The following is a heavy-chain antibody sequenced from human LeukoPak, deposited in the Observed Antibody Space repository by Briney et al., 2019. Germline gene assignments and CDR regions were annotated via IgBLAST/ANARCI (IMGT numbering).Heavy chain of an antibody. Sequence: ASVTVSCKASGYTFTSYSMHWVRQAPGQGLEWMGIINPGGGGTNYAQKFQGRVTTSRDTSTSTVYMELSSLKSEDTAVYYCARSFDSSAYIYFDYWGQGTLVTVSS. V-gene: IGHV1-46*01. J-gene: IGHJ4*02. D-gene: IGHD3-22*01. CDR3: ARSFDSSAYIYFDY. CDR2: INPGGGGT. CDR1: GYTFTSYS.